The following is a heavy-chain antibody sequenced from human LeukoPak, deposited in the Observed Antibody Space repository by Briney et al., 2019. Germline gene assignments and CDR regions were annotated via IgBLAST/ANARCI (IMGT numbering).Heavy chain of an antibody. V-gene: IGHV3-21*01. CDR3: ARDSPPDY. CDR1: GFTFGLYS. CDR2: IDSNSNFM. J-gene: IGHJ4*02. Sequence: KSGGSLRLSCAASGFTFGLYSMTWVRQAPGKGLEWVSLIDSNSNFMNYADSVKGRFTISRDNAKNSLYLQMNSLSAEDTAVYYCARDSPPDYWGQGTLVTVSS.